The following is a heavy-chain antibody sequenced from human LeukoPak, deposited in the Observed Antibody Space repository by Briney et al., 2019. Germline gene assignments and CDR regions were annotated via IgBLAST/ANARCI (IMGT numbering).Heavy chain of an antibody. CDR1: GGSISNHY. V-gene: IGHV4-59*11. CDR2: IYYSGST. J-gene: IGHJ5*02. CDR3: ARLRDWFDP. Sequence: PSENLSLTCTVSGGSISNHYWSWIRQPPGTGLEWIGYIYYSGSTNYNPSLKSRVTMSVDTSKNQFSLKLSSVTAADTAVYYCARLRDWFDPWGQGTLVTVSS.